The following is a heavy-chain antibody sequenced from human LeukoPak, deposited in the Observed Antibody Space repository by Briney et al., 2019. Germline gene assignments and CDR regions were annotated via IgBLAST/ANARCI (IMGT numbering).Heavy chain of an antibody. D-gene: IGHD6-19*01. CDR3: ARESVAGGFEY. V-gene: IGHV1-69*08. Sequence: GASVKVSCKASGGTFSSYNLIWVRQAPGQGLEWMGGIIPMQGTPNYAQKFQDRVTISADKSTTTVYMALSSLRYEDTAMYYCARESVAGGFEYWGQGTLVTVSS. CDR2: IIPMQGTP. CDR1: GGTFSSYN. J-gene: IGHJ4*02.